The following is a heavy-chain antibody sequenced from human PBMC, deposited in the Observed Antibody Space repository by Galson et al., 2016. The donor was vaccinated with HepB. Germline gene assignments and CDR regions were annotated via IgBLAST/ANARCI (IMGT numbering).Heavy chain of an antibody. D-gene: IGHD5-24*01. CDR1: GYTFTNYG. CDR2: MNPDNGNT. Sequence: SVKVSCKASGYTFTNYGINWVRQATGQGLEWMGWMNPDNGNTGHAQKFQDRISMTRDTSISTAYLEVNSLTSEDTAVYYCARGGEMATCKYWGQGTPVTVSS. V-gene: IGHV1-8*01. CDR3: ARGGEMATCKY. J-gene: IGHJ4*02.